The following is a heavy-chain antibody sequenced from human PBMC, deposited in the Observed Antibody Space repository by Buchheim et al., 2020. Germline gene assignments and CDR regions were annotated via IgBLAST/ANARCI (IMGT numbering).Heavy chain of an antibody. D-gene: IGHD6-6*01. CDR1: GGSISSYY. V-gene: IGHV4-59*08. CDR2: IYYSGST. Sequence: QVQLQESGPGLVKPSETLSLTCTVSGGSISSYYWSWIRQPPGKGLEWIGYIYYSGSTNYNPSLKSRVTISVDTSKNKFSLKLSSVTAADTAVYYCARLILAARPAAYYYFDYWGQGTL. CDR3: ARLILAARPAAYYYFDY. J-gene: IGHJ4*02.